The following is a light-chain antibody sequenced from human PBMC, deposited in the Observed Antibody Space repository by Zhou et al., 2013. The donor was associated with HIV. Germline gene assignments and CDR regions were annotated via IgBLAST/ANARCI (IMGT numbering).Light chain of an antibody. CDR3: QQYGSSPLT. Sequence: IVMTQSPATLSLAPGETATLSCRASQTLDTNLAWYQQRPGQAPRLLIFGASTRAAGISDRFSGSGSGTDFNLTISRLEPEDFAVYYCQQYGSSPLTFGGATKVEIQ. V-gene: IGKV3-20*01. J-gene: IGKJ4*01. CDR1: QTLDTN. CDR2: GAS.